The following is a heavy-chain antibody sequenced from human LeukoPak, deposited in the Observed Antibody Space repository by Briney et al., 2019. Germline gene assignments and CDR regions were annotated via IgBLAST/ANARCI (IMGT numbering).Heavy chain of an antibody. D-gene: IGHD6-19*01. Sequence: GGSLRLSCAASGFTVSSNYMSWVRQAPGKGLEWVSVIYSGTSTYYADSVKGRFTISRDNSKNTLYLQMNSLRADDTGVYYCAKHLSGGWYLDFWGQGTLVTVSS. CDR2: IYSGTST. CDR3: AKHLSGGWYLDF. J-gene: IGHJ4*02. V-gene: IGHV3-66*04. CDR1: GFTVSSNY.